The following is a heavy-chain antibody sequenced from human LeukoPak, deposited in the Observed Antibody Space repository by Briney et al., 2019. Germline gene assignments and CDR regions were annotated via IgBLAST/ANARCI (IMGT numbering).Heavy chain of an antibody. CDR1: GYTFSNYD. Sequence: ASVKVSCKASGYTFSNYDITWVRQATGQGPEWMGWMNPESGSTDYAQKFQGRVTMTRDSSITTGYMELSSLRFEDTAVYYCTRAIRHQLLSDYWGQGTLVAVPS. CDR3: TRAIRHQLLSDY. CDR2: MNPESGST. J-gene: IGHJ4*02. V-gene: IGHV1-8*01. D-gene: IGHD2-2*01.